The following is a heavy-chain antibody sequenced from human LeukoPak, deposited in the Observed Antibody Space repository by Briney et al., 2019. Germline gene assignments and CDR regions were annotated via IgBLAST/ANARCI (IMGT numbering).Heavy chain of an antibody. J-gene: IGHJ3*02. V-gene: IGHV3-74*01. CDR2: ISNDGGRT. CDR3: ATAFSGYHDAFDI. D-gene: IGHD2-2*01. CDR1: GFTFSSCW. Sequence: PGGSLRLSCAASGFTFSSCWMYWVRQAPGKGLVWVSRISNDGGRTSYAGSVKGRFTISRDNAKNTLYLQMNSLRAEDTAVYYCATAFSGYHDAFDIWGQGTMVTVSS.